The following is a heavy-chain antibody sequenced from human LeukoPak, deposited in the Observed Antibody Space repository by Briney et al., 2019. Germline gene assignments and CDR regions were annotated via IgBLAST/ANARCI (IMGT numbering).Heavy chain of an antibody. Sequence: SETLSLTCTVYGGSISSSTYYWDWIRQPPGKGLEWIGSIYYSGSTYYNPSLKSRVTISVDTSKNQFSLKLSSVTAADTAVYYCARHESSHWGPDDYWGQGTLVTVSS. V-gene: IGHV4-39*01. CDR3: ARHESSHWGPDDY. D-gene: IGHD7-27*01. J-gene: IGHJ4*02. CDR1: GGSISSSTYY. CDR2: IYYSGST.